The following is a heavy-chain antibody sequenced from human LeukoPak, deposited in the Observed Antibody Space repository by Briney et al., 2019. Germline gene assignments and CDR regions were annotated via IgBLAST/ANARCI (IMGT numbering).Heavy chain of an antibody. D-gene: IGHD1-26*01. Sequence: GGSLRLSCSASGFTFSSYVMHWVRQAPGKGLEYLSAISTTGGTTYYADSVKGRFTISRDNSKNTLYLQMNVLRAEDTAVYYWLKGWELRFDAFDIWGQGTMVTVSS. V-gene: IGHV3-64D*08. CDR3: LKGWELRFDAFDI. J-gene: IGHJ3*02. CDR2: ISTTGGTT. CDR1: GFTFSSYV.